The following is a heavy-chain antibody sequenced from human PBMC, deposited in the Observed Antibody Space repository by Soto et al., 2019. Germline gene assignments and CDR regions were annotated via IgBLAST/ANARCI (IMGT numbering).Heavy chain of an antibody. D-gene: IGHD5-18*01. CDR1: GFTFGTYA. V-gene: IGHV3-30-3*01. Sequence: QVQLVESGGGVVQPGRSLRLSCVASGFTFGTYAMHWVRQAPGKELEWVAVIAYDGSNKYYADSVKGRFTISRDNSKDTLYLQMNSLRTDDTAVYYCARVPSDTAMDSDYWRQGTLVTVSS. CDR3: ARVPSDTAMDSDY. CDR2: IAYDGSNK. J-gene: IGHJ4*02.